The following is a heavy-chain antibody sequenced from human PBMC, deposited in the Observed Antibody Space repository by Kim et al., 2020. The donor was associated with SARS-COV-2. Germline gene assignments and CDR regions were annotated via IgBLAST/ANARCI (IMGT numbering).Heavy chain of an antibody. Sequence: GGSLRLSCAASGFTFSSYDMHWVRQAPGKGLEWVAGVSFDRSDKYYADSVKGRFSISRDNSKNMLYLEMNSLRAEDTAVYYCATGRIIVGGSEFDYWGQGNLVTVSS. V-gene: IGHV3-30*12. CDR3: ATGRIIVGGSEFDY. CDR1: GFTFSSYD. D-gene: IGHD3-22*01. CDR2: VSFDRSDK. J-gene: IGHJ4*02.